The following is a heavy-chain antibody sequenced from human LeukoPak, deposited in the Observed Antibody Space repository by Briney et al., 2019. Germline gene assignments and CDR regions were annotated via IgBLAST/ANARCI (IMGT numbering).Heavy chain of an antibody. Sequence: GGSLRLFCAASGFTFSSYSMSWVRQAPGKGLEWVSSISSSSSYIYYADSVKGRFTISRDNAKNSLYLQMNSLRAEDTAVYYCARVMTTVTDYFDYWGQGTLVTVSS. CDR3: ARVMTTVTDYFDY. J-gene: IGHJ4*02. D-gene: IGHD4-17*01. V-gene: IGHV3-21*01. CDR1: GFTFSSYS. CDR2: ISSSSSYI.